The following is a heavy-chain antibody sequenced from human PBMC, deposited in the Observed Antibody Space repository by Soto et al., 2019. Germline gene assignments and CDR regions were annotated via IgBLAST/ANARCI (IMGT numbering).Heavy chain of an antibody. D-gene: IGHD6-19*01. CDR2: INKDGSEK. CDR1: GFTFSSYW. V-gene: IGHV3-7*01. Sequence: EVQLVESGGGLVQPGGSLRLSCAASGFTFSSYWMVWVRLAPGKGLEWVANINKDGSEKYYVDSVKGRFTISRDNAENSLYLQMNSLRAEDTAVYYCARPLGWRDAFDIWGQGTMVTVSS. CDR3: ARPLGWRDAFDI. J-gene: IGHJ3*02.